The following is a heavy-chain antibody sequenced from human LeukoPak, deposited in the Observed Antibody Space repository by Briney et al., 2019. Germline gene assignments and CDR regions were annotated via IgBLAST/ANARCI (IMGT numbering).Heavy chain of an antibody. CDR2: ISSSSSYI. D-gene: IGHD3-22*01. CDR3: AREMSGWDYYDSSGFDY. Sequence: GGSLRLSCAASGFTFSSYSMNWVRQAPGKGLEWVSSISSSSSYIYYADSVKGRFTISRDNAKNSLYLQKNSLRAEDTAVYYCAREMSGWDYYDSSGFDYWGQGTLVTVSS. CDR1: GFTFSSYS. J-gene: IGHJ4*02. V-gene: IGHV3-21*01.